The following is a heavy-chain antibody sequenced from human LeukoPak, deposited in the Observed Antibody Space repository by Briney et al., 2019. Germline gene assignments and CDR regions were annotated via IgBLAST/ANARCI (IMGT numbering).Heavy chain of an antibody. V-gene: IGHV4-4*09. Sequence: SETLSLTCTVSGGSISSYYWSWIRQPPGKGLEWIGYIYTSGSTNYNPSLKSRVTISVDTSKNQFSLKLSSVTAADTAVYYYARHEVIDQYYYERAGWFDPWGQGTLVTVSS. D-gene: IGHD3-22*01. CDR1: GGSISSYY. CDR2: IYTSGST. J-gene: IGHJ5*02. CDR3: ARHEVIDQYYYERAGWFDP.